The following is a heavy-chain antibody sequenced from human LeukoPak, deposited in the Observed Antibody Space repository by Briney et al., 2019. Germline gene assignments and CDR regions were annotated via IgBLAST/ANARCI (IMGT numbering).Heavy chain of an antibody. J-gene: IGHJ4*02. CDR3: ARFSITTIVVAFDY. V-gene: IGHV4-4*07. CDR2: IYTSGST. Sequence: SETLSLTCTVSGGSISSYYWSWIRQPAGKGLEWIGRIYTSGSTNYNPSLKSRVTISVDTSKNQFSLKLSSVTAADTAVYYCARFSITTIVVAFDYWGQGTLVTVSS. CDR1: GGSISSYY. D-gene: IGHD3-22*01.